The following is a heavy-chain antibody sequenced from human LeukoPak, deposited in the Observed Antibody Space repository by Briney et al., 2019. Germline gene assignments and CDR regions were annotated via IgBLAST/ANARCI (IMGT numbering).Heavy chain of an antibody. V-gene: IGHV3-23*01. CDR1: GFPFSDFS. Sequence: PGGSLRLSCATSGFPFSDFSMTWVRQAPGKGLEWISTTNSGGTTTYYAESVKGRFTISRDNFKNALYLQMSSPRVEDTAIYYCAKQSYARSLGEGGPGTLVTVSS. J-gene: IGHJ4*02. D-gene: IGHD3-10*02. CDR2: TNSGGTTT. CDR3: AKQSYARSLGE.